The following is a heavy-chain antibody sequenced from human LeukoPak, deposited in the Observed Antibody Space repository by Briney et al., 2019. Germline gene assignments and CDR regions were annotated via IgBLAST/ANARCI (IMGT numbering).Heavy chain of an antibody. Sequence: GASVKVSCKASGYTFTSYGISWVRQAPGQGLEWMGWISAYNGNTNYAQKLQGRVTMTTDTSTSTAYMELRSLRSDDTAVYYCARASWSPWAVVVVAATPPNWFDPWGQGTLVTVSS. CDR1: GYTFTSYG. D-gene: IGHD2-15*01. J-gene: IGHJ5*02. V-gene: IGHV1-18*01. CDR2: ISAYNGNT. CDR3: ARASWSPWAVVVVAATPPNWFDP.